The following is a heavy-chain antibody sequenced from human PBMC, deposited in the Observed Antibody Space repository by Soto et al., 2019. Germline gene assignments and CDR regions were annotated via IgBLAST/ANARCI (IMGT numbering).Heavy chain of an antibody. CDR3: ARDHGSGSYRLGY. D-gene: IGHD3-10*01. CDR1: GGSISSGDYY. CDR2: IYYSGST. J-gene: IGHJ4*02. V-gene: IGHV4-30-4*01. Sequence: PSETLSLTCTVSGGSISSGDYYWSWIRQPPGKGLEWIGYIYYSGSTYYNPSLKSRVTISVDTSKNQFSLKLSSVTAADTAVYYCARDHGSGSYRLGYWGQGTLVTVSS.